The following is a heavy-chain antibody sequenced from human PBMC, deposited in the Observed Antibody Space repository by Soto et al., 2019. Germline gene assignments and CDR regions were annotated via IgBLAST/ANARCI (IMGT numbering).Heavy chain of an antibody. D-gene: IGHD3-22*01. Sequence: SETLSLTCTVSGGSISSYYWSWIRQSPGKGLEWIGYIYYSGSTKYNPSLKSRLTITKDTSKNQVVLTMTNMDPVDTATYYCAHRDGSGSKGLYFQHWGQGTLVTVSS. CDR1: GGSISSYY. V-gene: IGHV4-59*01. CDR3: AHRDGSGSKGLYFQH. CDR2: IYYSGST. J-gene: IGHJ1*01.